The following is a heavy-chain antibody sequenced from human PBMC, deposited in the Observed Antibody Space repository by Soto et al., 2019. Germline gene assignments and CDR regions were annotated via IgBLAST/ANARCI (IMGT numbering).Heavy chain of an antibody. D-gene: IGHD3-3*01. V-gene: IGHV4-59*01. CDR1: GDSISDYY. Sequence: SSETLSLTCTVSGDSISDYYWIWIRQAPGKGLEWIGYAYYTGRADYNPSLKSRVSMSVDTSKNKLSLELTPVTAADTAVYYCARNQAGTVFGLPTHFYYMDVWVKGTTVTVSS. CDR2: AYYTGRA. CDR3: ARNQAGTVFGLPTHFYYMDV. J-gene: IGHJ6*03.